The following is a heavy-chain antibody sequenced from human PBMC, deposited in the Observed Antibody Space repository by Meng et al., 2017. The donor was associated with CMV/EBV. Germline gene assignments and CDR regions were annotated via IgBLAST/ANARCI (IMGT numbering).Heavy chain of an antibody. V-gene: IGHV3-43D*03. J-gene: IGHJ3*02. CDR3: ANGRSQNYYDSSGYSKPPHDAFDI. CDR1: GFTFDDYA. CDR2: ISWDGGSN. Sequence: GESLKISCAASGFTFDDYAMHWVRQAPGKGLEWVSLISWDGGSNYYADSVKGRFTISRDNSKNSLYLQMNSLRAEDTALYYCANGRSQNYYDSSGYSKPPHDAFDIWGQGTMVTVSS. D-gene: IGHD3-22*01.